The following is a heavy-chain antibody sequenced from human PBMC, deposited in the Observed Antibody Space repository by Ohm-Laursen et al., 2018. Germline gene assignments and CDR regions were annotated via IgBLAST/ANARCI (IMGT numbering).Heavy chain of an antibody. CDR3: ARDFNWNNYYYGMDV. V-gene: IGHV1-69*04. D-gene: IGHD1-1*01. CDR1: GGTFSSYA. J-gene: IGHJ6*02. Sequence: SSVKVSCKASGGTFSSYAISWVRQAPGQGLEWMGRIIPILGIANYAQKFQGRVTITADKSTSTAYMELSSLRSEDTAVYYCARDFNWNNYYYGMDVWGQGTTVTVSS. CDR2: IIPILGIA.